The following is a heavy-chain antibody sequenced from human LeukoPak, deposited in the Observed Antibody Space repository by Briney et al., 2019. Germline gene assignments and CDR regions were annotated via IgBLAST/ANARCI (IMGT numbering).Heavy chain of an antibody. D-gene: IGHD4-17*01. J-gene: IGHJ3*02. V-gene: IGHV3-9*03. Sequence: GGSLRLSCAASGFTFDDYAMHWVRQAPGKGLEWVSGISWNSGRIGYADSVKGRFSISRDNAKNSLYLQMNSLRAEDMALYYCARYYGDYDAFDIWGQGTMVTVSS. CDR1: GFTFDDYA. CDR3: ARYYGDYDAFDI. CDR2: ISWNSGRI.